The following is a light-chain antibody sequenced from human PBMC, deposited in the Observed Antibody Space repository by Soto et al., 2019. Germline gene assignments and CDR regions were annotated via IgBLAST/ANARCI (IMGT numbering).Light chain of an antibody. J-gene: IGKJ1*01. CDR2: LGS. CDR3: MQPLENFRT. CDR1: ARLLHKNGYNY. V-gene: IGKV2-28*01. Sequence: IVMTQSPRSRSVTPGEAASISCMSSARLLHKNGYNYVDWYMQKPGQSPQLLIYLGSNRASGVPDRFSGSGSDTYFTLEISRVEADDVGVYYCMQPLENFRTFGQGTKVDIK.